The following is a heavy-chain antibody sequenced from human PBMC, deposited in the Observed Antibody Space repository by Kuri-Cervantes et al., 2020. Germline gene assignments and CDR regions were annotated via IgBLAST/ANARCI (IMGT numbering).Heavy chain of an antibody. CDR1: GGSFNGYL. J-gene: IGHJ3*02. V-gene: IGHV4-34*01. CDR3: VIGNWLLDAFDI. CDR2: IDHSGST. Sequence: GSLRLSCDVYGGSFNGYLWSWIRQTPGKGLEWIGEIDHSGSTNYNPSLKSRVTISVETSKNQFSLNLSSVTAAVTAVYYCVIGNWLLDAFDIWGQGTMVTVSS. D-gene: IGHD3-9*01.